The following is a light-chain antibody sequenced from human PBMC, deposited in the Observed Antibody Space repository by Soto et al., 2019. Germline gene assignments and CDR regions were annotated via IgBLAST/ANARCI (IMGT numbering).Light chain of an antibody. CDR2: DVS. CDR3: SSYTSSSTLGHVV. Sequence: QSALTQPASVSGSPGQSITISCTGTSSDDGGYNYVSWYQQHPGKAPKLMIYDVSNRPSGVSNRFSGSKSGNTASLTISGLQAEDEADYYCSSYTSSSTLGHVVFGGGTKLTVL. CDR1: SSDDGGYNY. V-gene: IGLV2-14*01. J-gene: IGLJ2*01.